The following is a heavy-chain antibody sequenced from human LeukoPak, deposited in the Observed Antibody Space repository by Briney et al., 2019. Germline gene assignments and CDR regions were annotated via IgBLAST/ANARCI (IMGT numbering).Heavy chain of an antibody. CDR2: ISTNGGST. CDR1: GFTFSSYA. V-gene: IGHV3-64*01. J-gene: IGHJ4*02. CDR3: ARDSMTTVTTYTFGDY. D-gene: IGHD4-17*01. Sequence: AGGSLRLSCAASGFTFSSYAMHWVRQAPGKGLEYVSSISTNGGSTYYANSVKGRFTISRDNSKNMLYLQMGSLRAEDMAVYYCARDSMTTVTTYTFGDYWGQGTLVTVSS.